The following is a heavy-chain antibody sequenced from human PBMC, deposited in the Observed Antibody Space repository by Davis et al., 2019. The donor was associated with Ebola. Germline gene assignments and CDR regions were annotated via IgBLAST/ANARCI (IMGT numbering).Heavy chain of an antibody. CDR1: GYTFTSYA. D-gene: IGHD6-6*01. J-gene: IGHJ6*02. CDR3: ARDLRVYSSSPGVYYYGMDV. V-gene: IGHV1-3*01. Sequence: ASVKVSCKASGYTFTSYAMHWVRQAPGQRLEWMGWINAGNGNTKYSQKFQGIVTITRDTSASTAYMELSSLRSEDTAVYYCARDLRVYSSSPGVYYYGMDVWGQGTTVTVSS. CDR2: INAGNGNT.